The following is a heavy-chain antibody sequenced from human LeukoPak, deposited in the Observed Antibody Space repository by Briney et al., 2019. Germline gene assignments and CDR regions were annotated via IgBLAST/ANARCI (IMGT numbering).Heavy chain of an antibody. V-gene: IGHV1-24*01. Sequence: ASVKVSCKVSGYTLTELSMHWVRQAPGKGLEWMGGFDPEDGETIYAQKFQGRVTMTEDTSTDTAYMELSSLRSEDTAVYYCATEGVNYYGSGSYFGFDPWGQGTLVTVSS. J-gene: IGHJ5*02. D-gene: IGHD3-10*01. CDR2: FDPEDGET. CDR3: ATEGVNYYGSGSYFGFDP. CDR1: GYTLTELS.